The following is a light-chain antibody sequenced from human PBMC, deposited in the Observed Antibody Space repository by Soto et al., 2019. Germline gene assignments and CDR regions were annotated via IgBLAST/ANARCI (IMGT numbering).Light chain of an antibody. Sequence: EIGLMQSPDTLSLSPGERATLSCRASETISSHYIAWYQQKPGQAPRLLIFGASTRATGIPDRFSGSWSGTDFTLTISRLEPEDFAVYYCQKFGDSPFTFGPGTKVDIK. CDR3: QKFGDSPFT. J-gene: IGKJ3*01. CDR1: ETISSHY. V-gene: IGKV3-20*01. CDR2: GAS.